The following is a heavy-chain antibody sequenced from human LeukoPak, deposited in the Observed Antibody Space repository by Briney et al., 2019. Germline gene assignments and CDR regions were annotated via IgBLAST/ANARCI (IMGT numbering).Heavy chain of an antibody. CDR2: INHSGST. V-gene: IGHV4-34*01. CDR3: ARGVDTTSIAARGVDY. D-gene: IGHD6-6*01. Sequence: SETLSLTCTVSGGSISSYYWSWIRRPPGKGLEWIGEINHSGSTDYNPSLKSRVTISVDTSKNQFSLKLSSVTAADTAVYYCARGVDTTSIAARGVDYWGQGTLVTVSS. CDR1: GGSISSYY. J-gene: IGHJ4*02.